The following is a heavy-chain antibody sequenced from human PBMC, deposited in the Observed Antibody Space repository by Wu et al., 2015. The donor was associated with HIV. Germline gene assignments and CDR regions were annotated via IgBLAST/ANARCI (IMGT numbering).Heavy chain of an antibody. J-gene: IGHJ6*02. V-gene: IGHV1-8*01. CDR1: GYTFTIYD. Sequence: QVQLVQSGAEVKKPGASVKVSCQASGYTFTIYDINWVRQAPGQGLEWMGWMNPNSGNTGYAQNFQGRVTMTRNTSIGTAYMELSSLRSEDTAVYYCARGNCGGDCSSFYYYYYGMDIWAKGPRSPSP. CDR3: ARGNCGGDCSSFYYYYYGMDI. CDR2: MNPNSGNT. D-gene: IGHD2-21*02.